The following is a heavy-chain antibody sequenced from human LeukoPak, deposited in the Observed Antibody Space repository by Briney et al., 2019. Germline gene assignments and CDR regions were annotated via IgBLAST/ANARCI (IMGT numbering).Heavy chain of an antibody. J-gene: IGHJ4*02. Sequence: GSLRLSCAASGFTFSSYSMNWVRQAPGKGLEWVSSISSSSSYIYYADSVKGRFTISRDNAKNSLYLQMNSLRAEDTAVYCCARDSSEYQLDEYYFDYWGQGTLVTVSS. CDR1: GFTFSSYS. D-gene: IGHD2-2*01. V-gene: IGHV3-21*01. CDR3: ARDSSEYQLDEYYFDY. CDR2: ISSSSSYI.